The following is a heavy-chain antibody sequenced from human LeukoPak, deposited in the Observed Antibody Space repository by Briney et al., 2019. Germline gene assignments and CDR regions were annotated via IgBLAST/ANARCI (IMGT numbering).Heavy chain of an antibody. J-gene: IGHJ6*02. V-gene: IGHV5-51*01. CDR3: ARHLIRGYYYGMDV. Sequence: KDGGSLEISCKGPGYHFTSYWIAWVRQLPGKGLEWMGIIYPGDSDTRYSPSFQGQVNSSADKSISTAYLQWSSLKASDTAMYYCARHLIRGYYYGMDVWGQGTTVTVSS. CDR1: GYHFTSYW. CDR2: IYPGDSDT.